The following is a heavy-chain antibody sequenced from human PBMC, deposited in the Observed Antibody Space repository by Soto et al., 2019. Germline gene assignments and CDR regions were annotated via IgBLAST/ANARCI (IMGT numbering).Heavy chain of an antibody. CDR3: ARVVPGAEAWFGP. CDR1: GYTFSNYG. CDR2: ISLYSDGT. V-gene: IGHV1-18*01. J-gene: IGHJ5*02. D-gene: IGHD2-2*01. Sequence: ASVKVSCKTSGYTFSNYGITWVRQAPGQPLEWLGWISLYSDGTNYAQKFQGRVSMTTDTSTTTAYMELWSLRSDDTAVYYCARVVPGAEAWFGPWGQGTLVTVSS.